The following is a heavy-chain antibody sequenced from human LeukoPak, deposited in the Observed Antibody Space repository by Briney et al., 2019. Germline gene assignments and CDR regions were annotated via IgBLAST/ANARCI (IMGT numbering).Heavy chain of an antibody. V-gene: IGHV4-59*01. J-gene: IGHJ4*02. D-gene: IGHD3-22*01. Sequence: ASETLSLTCIVSGGSISSYYWSWIRQPPGKGLEWIGHIYYSGSTNYNPSFKSRVTISIDTSKNQFSLRLTSVTAADTAVYYCASSDYDEAYWGQGTPVTVSS. CDR2: IYYSGST. CDR3: ASSDYDEAY. CDR1: GGSISSYY.